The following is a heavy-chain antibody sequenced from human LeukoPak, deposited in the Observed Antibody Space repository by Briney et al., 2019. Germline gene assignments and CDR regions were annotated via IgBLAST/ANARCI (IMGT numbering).Heavy chain of an antibody. V-gene: IGHV3-7*02. CDR3: ARVRNYYYGMDV. J-gene: IGHJ6*02. Sequence: GGSLRLSCAASGFTFSSYEMNWVRQAPGKGLEWVANIKQDESEKYYVDSVKGRFTISRDNAKNSLYLQMNSLRAEDTAVYYCARVRNYYYGMDVWGQGTTVTV. CDR1: GFTFSSYE. CDR2: IKQDESEK.